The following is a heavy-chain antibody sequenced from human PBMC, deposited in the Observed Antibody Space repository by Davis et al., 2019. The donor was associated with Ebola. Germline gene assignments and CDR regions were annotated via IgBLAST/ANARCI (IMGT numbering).Heavy chain of an antibody. D-gene: IGHD6-13*01. CDR1: GGTFSSYA. CDR3: ARDLEGRDGRSWSYYYYYMDV. CDR2: ISGYNGNT. V-gene: IGHV1-18*01. Sequence: ASVKVSCKASGGTFSSYAISWVRQAPGQGLEWMGWISGYNGNTNYAQNLQGRVTMNTDTSTSTAYMDLRSLRSDDTAVYYCARDLEGRDGRSWSYYYYYMDVWGKGTTVTVSS. J-gene: IGHJ6*03.